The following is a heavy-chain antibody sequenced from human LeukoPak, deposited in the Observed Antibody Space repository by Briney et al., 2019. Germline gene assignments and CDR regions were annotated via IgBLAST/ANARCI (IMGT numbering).Heavy chain of an antibody. D-gene: IGHD3-22*01. CDR3: ARGHSSYWYNCFDP. CDR1: GYTFISYG. Sequence: ASVTVSCTASGYTFISYGMSWLRQAPGQGLEWMGWISPNNGNTNYAEKFQGRVTMTTDTSTSTVFMELRSLTSDDTAVYYCARGHSSYWYNCFDPWGQGTLVTVSS. CDR2: ISPNNGNT. J-gene: IGHJ5*02. V-gene: IGHV1-18*01.